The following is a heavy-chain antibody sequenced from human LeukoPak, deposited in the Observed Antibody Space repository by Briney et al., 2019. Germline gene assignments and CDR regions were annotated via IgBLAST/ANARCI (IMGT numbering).Heavy chain of an antibody. V-gene: IGHV3-21*01. Sequence: GSLRLSCVSSGFTFSSYWMHWVRQAPGKGLVWVSSISSSSSYIYYADSVKGRFTISRDNAKNSLYLQMNSLRAEDTAVYYCARDDGYSVGATPYYFDYWGQGTLVTVSS. J-gene: IGHJ4*02. D-gene: IGHD1-26*01. CDR2: ISSSSSYI. CDR1: GFTFSSYW. CDR3: ARDDGYSVGATPYYFDY.